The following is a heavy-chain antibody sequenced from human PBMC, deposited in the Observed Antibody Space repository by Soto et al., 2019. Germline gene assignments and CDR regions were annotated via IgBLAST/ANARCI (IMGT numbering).Heavy chain of an antibody. J-gene: IGHJ4*02. Sequence: PSETLSLSCTVSGGSISSYYWSWIRQPPGKGLEWIGYIYYSGSTNYNPSLKSRVTISVDTSKNQFSLKLSSVTAADTAVYYCARDSPLSDYAYDYWGQGTLVTVSS. CDR3: ARDSPLSDYAYDY. D-gene: IGHD4-17*01. CDR2: IYYSGST. CDR1: GGSISSYY. V-gene: IGHV4-59*01.